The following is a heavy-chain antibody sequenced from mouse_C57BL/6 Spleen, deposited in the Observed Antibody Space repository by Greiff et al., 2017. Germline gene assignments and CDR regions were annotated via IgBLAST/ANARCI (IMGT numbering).Heavy chain of an antibody. V-gene: IGHV1-55*01. CDR1: GYTFTSYW. J-gene: IGHJ3*01. CDR3: ATDDYEEGGVFAY. CDR2: IYPGSGST. Sequence: QVQLQQSGAELVKPGASVKMSCKASGYTFTSYWITWVKQRPGQGLEWIGDIYPGSGSTNYNEKFKSKATLTVDTSSSTAYMQLSSLTSEDSAVYYCATDDYEEGGVFAYWGQGTLVTVSA. D-gene: IGHD2-4*01.